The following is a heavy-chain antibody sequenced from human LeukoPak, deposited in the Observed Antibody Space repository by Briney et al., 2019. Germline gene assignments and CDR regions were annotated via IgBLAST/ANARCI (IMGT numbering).Heavy chain of an antibody. CDR1: GFTFSSYS. J-gene: IGHJ4*02. CDR2: ISSSSSYI. D-gene: IGHD3-16*02. Sequence: PGGSLRLSCAASGFTFSSYSMNWVRQAPGKGLEWVSSISSSSSYIYYADSVKGRFTISRDNAKNSLYLQINSLRAEDTAVYYCARDEGDDYVWGSYRRPFDYWGQGTLVTVSS. V-gene: IGHV3-21*01. CDR3: ARDEGDDYVWGSYRRPFDY.